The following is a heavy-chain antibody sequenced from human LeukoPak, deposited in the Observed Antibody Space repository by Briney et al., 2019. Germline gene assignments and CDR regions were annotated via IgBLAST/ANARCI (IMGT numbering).Heavy chain of an antibody. D-gene: IGHD3-22*01. CDR1: GGSISNYY. V-gene: IGHV4-4*07. CDR2: TSASGSS. Sequence: SETLSLTCTVSGGSISNYYWTWIRQPAGRGLEWIGRTSASGSSNYSPSLKSRVTMSVDTSKSQFSLRLNSVTAADTAVYYCARIYYYGRSGYYWFDPWGQGTLVTVSS. J-gene: IGHJ5*02. CDR3: ARIYYYGRSGYYWFDP.